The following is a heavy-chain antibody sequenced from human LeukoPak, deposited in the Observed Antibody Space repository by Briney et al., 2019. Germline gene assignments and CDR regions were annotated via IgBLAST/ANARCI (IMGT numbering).Heavy chain of an antibody. CDR2: IKQDGSEK. CDR1: GFTFSSYW. D-gene: IGHD3-9*01. CDR3: ARVDCTYYDILTGYYKETPYFACFDY. J-gene: IGHJ4*02. V-gene: IGHV3-7*01. Sequence: PGGSLRLSCAASGFTFSSYWMSWVRQAPGKGLEWVANIKQDGSEKYYVDSVKGRFTISRDNAKNSLYLQMNSLRAEDTAVYYCARVDCTYYDILTGYYKETPYFACFDYWGQGTLVTVSS.